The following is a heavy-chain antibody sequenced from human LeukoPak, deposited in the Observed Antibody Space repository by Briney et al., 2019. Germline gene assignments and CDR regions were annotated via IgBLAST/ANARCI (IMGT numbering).Heavy chain of an antibody. J-gene: IGHJ4*02. CDR3: ARRITIFGVVIKYFDY. Sequence: SETLSLTCAVYGGSSSGYYWSWIRQPPGKGLEWIGEINHSGSTNYNPSLKSRVTISVDTSKNQFSLKLSSVTAADTAVYYCARRITIFGVVIKYFDYWGLGTLSPSPQ. D-gene: IGHD3-3*01. CDR2: INHSGST. CDR1: GGSSSGYY. V-gene: IGHV4-34*01.